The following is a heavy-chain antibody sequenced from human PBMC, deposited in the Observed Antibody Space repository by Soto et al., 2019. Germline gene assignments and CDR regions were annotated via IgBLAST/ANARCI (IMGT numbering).Heavy chain of an antibody. CDR1: SGSLSGYY. V-gene: IGHV4-34*01. CDR2: ISQSGNT. J-gene: IGHJ4*02. Sequence: ADSLSLTFSIYSGSLSGYYWSWIRQPPWKGLEWIGEISQSGNTNYSTSLKSRVSISIDTSKKKFSLNLASVSAADTAVYYCARAPKVSGSSQTRPDFWGQGTL. D-gene: IGHD6-6*01. CDR3: ARAPKVSGSSQTRPDF.